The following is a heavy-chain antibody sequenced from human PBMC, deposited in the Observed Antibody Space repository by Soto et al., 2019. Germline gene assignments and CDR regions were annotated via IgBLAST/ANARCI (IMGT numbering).Heavy chain of an antibody. Sequence: PSETLSLNCAVSGGSISSGGYSWSWIRQPPGKGLEWIGYIYHSGSTYYNPSLKSRVTVSVDRSKNQFSLKLSSVTAADTAVYYCARAVYGSGRYYYYYYYGMDVWGQGTTVTVSS. CDR1: GGSISSGGYS. J-gene: IGHJ6*02. V-gene: IGHV4-30-2*01. D-gene: IGHD3-10*01. CDR3: ARAVYGSGRYYYYYYYGMDV. CDR2: IYHSGST.